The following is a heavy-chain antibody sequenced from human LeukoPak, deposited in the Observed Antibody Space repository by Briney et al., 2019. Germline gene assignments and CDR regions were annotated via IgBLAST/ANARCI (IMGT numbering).Heavy chain of an antibody. D-gene: IGHD3-3*01. CDR1: GYTFTSYG. CDR3: ARDATYYDFWSGHRGSAFDI. CDR2: ISAYNGNT. Sequence: ASVKVSCKASGYTFTSYGISWVGQAPGHGLEWMGWISAYNGNTNYAQKLQGRVTMTTDTSTSTAYMELRSLRSDDTAVYYCARDATYYDFWSGHRGSAFDIWGQGTMVTVSS. V-gene: IGHV1-18*01. J-gene: IGHJ3*02.